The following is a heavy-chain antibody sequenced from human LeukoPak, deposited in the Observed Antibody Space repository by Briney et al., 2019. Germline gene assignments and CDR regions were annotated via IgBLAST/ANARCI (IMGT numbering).Heavy chain of an antibody. CDR3: TREGEQQLVPDY. CDR1: GFTFGDYA. V-gene: IGHV3-49*04. CDR2: IRSKAYGGTT. Sequence: GGSLRLSCTASGFTFGDYAMSWVRQAPGKGLEWVGFIRSKAYGGTTEYAASVKGRFTISRDDSKSIAYLQMNSLKTEDTAVYYCTREGEQQLVPDYWGQGTLVTVSS. D-gene: IGHD6-13*01. J-gene: IGHJ4*02.